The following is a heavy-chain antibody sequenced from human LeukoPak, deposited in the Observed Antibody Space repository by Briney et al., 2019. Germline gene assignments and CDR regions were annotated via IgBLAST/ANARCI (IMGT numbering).Heavy chain of an antibody. CDR2: IYYSEST. CDR3: ARRPAAMVNWFDP. Sequence: TSGTLSLTCTVSGGSISSGDYYWSWIRQPPGKGLEWIGYIYYSESTYYNPSLKSRVTISVDTSKNQFSLKLSSVTAADTAVYYCARRPAAMVNWFDPWGQGTLVTVSS. J-gene: IGHJ5*02. D-gene: IGHD2-2*01. CDR1: GGSISSGDYY. V-gene: IGHV4-30-4*08.